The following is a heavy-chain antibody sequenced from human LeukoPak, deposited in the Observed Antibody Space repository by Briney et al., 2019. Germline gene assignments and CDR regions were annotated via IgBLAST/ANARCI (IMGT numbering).Heavy chain of an antibody. V-gene: IGHV1-46*01. CDR2: INPSGDNT. J-gene: IGHJ6*03. Sequence: ASVKVSCKASGYTFTSYYIHWVRQAPGQGLEWMGIINPSGDNTNYAQKFQGRVTITADKSTSTAYMELSSLRSEDTAVYYCASVPELISNYYYYYMDVWGKGTTVTVSS. D-gene: IGHD2/OR15-2a*01. CDR3: ASVPELISNYYYYYMDV. CDR1: GYTFTSYY.